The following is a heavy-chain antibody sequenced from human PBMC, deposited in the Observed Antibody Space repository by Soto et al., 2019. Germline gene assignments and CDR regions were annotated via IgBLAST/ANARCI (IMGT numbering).Heavy chain of an antibody. D-gene: IGHD6-13*01. Sequence: EVQLVESGGGLVKPGGSLRLSCAASGFTFSRYGMNWVRQAPGKGLELVSSISGLSSYIYYADSVKGRFTVSRDNAKNSLYVQMNSLRAEDTAVYYCARDPQQPLADSYYYGMDVWGQGTTVIVSS. CDR1: GFTFSRYG. CDR2: ISGLSSYI. CDR3: ARDPQQPLADSYYYGMDV. J-gene: IGHJ6*02. V-gene: IGHV3-21*02.